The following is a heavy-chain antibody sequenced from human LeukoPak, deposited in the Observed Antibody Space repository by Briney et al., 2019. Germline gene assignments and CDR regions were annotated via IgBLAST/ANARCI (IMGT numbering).Heavy chain of an antibody. D-gene: IGHD4-23*01. CDR1: GGSISSYY. CDR3: ARLRGDVTTVVIYYYYMDV. J-gene: IGHJ6*03. CDR2: IYTSGST. Sequence: SETLSLTCTVSGGSISSYYWSWIRQPPGKGLEWIGYIYTSGSTNYNPSLKSRVTMSVDTSKNQFSLKLSSVTAADTAVYYCARLRGDVTTVVIYYYYMDVWGKGTTVTVSS. V-gene: IGHV4-4*09.